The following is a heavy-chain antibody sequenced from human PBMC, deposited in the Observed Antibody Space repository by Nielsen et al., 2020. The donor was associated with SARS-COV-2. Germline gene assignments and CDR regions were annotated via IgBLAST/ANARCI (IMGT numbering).Heavy chain of an antibody. D-gene: IGHD6-13*01. Sequence: SLKISCAASGFTFDDYAMHWVRQAPGKGLEWVSGISWNSGSIAYADSVKGRFTISRENAKNSLYLQMNSLRAGDTAVYYCARTVSSSWYYYYGMDVWGQGTTVTVSS. V-gene: IGHV3-9*01. J-gene: IGHJ6*02. CDR1: GFTFDDYA. CDR2: ISWNSGSI. CDR3: ARTVSSSWYYYYGMDV.